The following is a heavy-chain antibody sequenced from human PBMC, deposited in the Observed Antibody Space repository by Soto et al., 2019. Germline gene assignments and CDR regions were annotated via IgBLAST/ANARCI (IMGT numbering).Heavy chain of an antibody. CDR2: VYYNGST. D-gene: IGHD5-12*01. J-gene: IGHJ4*02. Sequence: SETLSLTCTVSGDSISSSNYHWGWIRQPPGKGLEWIGNVYYNGSTNYNPSLKSRVTMSIDTSKNQFSLRLISVTAADTAKYYCAREGNLGRWLQXLDCWGQGTLVTVSS. CDR1: GDSISSSNYH. CDR3: AREGNLGRWLQXLDC. V-gene: IGHV4-39*07.